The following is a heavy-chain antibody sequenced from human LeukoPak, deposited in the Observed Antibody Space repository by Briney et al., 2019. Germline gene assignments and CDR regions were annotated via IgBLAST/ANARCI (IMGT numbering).Heavy chain of an antibody. CDR3: AREGMGTTFSAWFDP. Sequence: GGSLRLSCTVSGFTVSSNSMSWVRQAPGKGLEWVSFIYSDNTHYSDSVKGRFTISRDNSKNTMFLQFNTLRPEDTAVYYCAREGMGTTFSAWFDPWGQGTLVTVSS. CDR2: IYSDNT. V-gene: IGHV3-66*03. J-gene: IGHJ5*02. D-gene: IGHD1-7*01. CDR1: GFTVSSNS.